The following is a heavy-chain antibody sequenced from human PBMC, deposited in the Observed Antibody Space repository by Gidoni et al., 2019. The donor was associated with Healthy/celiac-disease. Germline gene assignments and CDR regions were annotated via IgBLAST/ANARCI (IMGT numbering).Heavy chain of an antibody. CDR2: IDPSDSYT. V-gene: IGHV5-10-1*01. Sequence: EVQLVQSGAEVKKPGESLRISCKGSGYSFTSYWISWVRQMPGKGLEWMGRIDPSDSYTNDSPSFQGHVTISADKSISTAYLQWSSLKASDTAMYYCARSSRFGEDSAYYYYYYGMDVWGQGTTVTVSS. CDR3: ARSSRFGEDSAYYYYYYGMDV. CDR1: GYSFTSYW. D-gene: IGHD3-10*01. J-gene: IGHJ6*02.